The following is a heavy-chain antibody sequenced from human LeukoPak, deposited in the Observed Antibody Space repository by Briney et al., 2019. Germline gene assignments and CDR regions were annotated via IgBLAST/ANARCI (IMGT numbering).Heavy chain of an antibody. D-gene: IGHD3-22*01. CDR3: ARVDWMIGAFDI. CDR2: VTSSSSTI. Sequence: LSGGPLRLPCAPSGLPFSSYRVIWVPQARGRGRVGISYVTSSSSTIYYADSVRGRFTISRDNAKNSLYLQMKSLRDEEKAVYYCARVDWMIGAFDIWGQGTMVTVSS. CDR1: GLPFSSYR. V-gene: IGHV3-48*02. J-gene: IGHJ3*02.